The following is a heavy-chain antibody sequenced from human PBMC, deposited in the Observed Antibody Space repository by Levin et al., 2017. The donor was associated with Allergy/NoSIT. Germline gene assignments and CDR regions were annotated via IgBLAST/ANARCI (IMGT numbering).Heavy chain of an antibody. D-gene: IGHD2-2*02. CDR2: IYYSGST. V-gene: IGHV4-61*01. CDR3: ARVGPVVPAAIVGVWFDP. Sequence: SETLSLTCTVSGGSVSSGSYYWSWIRQPPGKGLEWIGYIYYSGSTNYNPSLKSRVTISVDTSKNQFSLKLSSVTAADTAVYYCARVGPVVPAAIVGVWFDPWGQGTLVTVSS. J-gene: IGHJ5*02. CDR1: GGSVSSGSYY.